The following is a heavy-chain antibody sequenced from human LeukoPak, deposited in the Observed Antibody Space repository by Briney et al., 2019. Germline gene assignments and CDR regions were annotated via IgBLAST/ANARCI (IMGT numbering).Heavy chain of an antibody. Sequence: GGSLRLSCAASGFIFSSYWMSWVRHAPGKGLEWVANIKQDGSEKYYVDSVKGRFTISRDNAKNSLYLQMNSLRAEDTAVYYCARQYSYGSRAFDYWGQGTLVTVSS. D-gene: IGHD5-18*01. CDR1: GFIFSSYW. CDR2: IKQDGSEK. J-gene: IGHJ4*02. CDR3: ARQYSYGSRAFDY. V-gene: IGHV3-7*03.